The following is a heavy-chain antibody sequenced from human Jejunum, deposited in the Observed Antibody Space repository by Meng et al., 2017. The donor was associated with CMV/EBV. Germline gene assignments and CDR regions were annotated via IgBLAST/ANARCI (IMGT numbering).Heavy chain of an antibody. J-gene: IGHJ4*02. CDR1: GYTFTNYG. CDR2: ISAYNGDT. D-gene: IGHD1-26*01. CDR3: ARVEVGITSGDY. Sequence: QAKLVQSGGDVKKPGASVKVSCKASGYTFTNYGITWVRQAPGQGLEWMGWISAYNGDTNYAQTLQGRVTMTTDTSTSTAYMELRSLRPDDTAVYYCARVEVGITSGDYWGQGTLVTVSS. V-gene: IGHV1-18*01.